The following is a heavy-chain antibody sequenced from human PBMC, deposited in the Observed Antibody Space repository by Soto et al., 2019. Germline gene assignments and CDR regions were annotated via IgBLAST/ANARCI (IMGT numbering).Heavy chain of an antibody. Sequence: QVQLVESGGGVVQPGRSLRLSCAASGFTFSSYGMHWVRQAPGKGLEWVAVISYDGSNKYYADSVKGRFTISRDNSKNTLYLQMNSLRAEDTAVYYCAKEIYGDYGAFDYWGQGTLVTFSS. D-gene: IGHD4-17*01. CDR3: AKEIYGDYGAFDY. CDR1: GFTFSSYG. J-gene: IGHJ4*02. CDR2: ISYDGSNK. V-gene: IGHV3-30*18.